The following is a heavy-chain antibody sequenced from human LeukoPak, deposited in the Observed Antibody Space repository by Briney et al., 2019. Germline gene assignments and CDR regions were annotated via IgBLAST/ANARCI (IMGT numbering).Heavy chain of an antibody. CDR2: IYHSGST. J-gene: IGHJ5*02. D-gene: IGHD2-15*01. CDR1: GGSISSSSYY. CDR3: ARDFTPGRFDP. Sequence: SETLSLTCTVSGGSISSSSYYWGWIRQPPGKGLEWIGSIYHSGSTNYNPSLKSRVTISVDKSKTQFSLKLSSVTAADTAVYYCARDFTPGRFDPWGQGTLVTVSS. V-gene: IGHV4-39*07.